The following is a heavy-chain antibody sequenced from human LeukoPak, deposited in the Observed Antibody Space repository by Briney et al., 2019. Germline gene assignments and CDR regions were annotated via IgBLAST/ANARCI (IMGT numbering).Heavy chain of an antibody. Sequence: PSETLSLTCTVSGGSISSSSYYWVWIRQPPGTALEWIGKIYYSGSPYYNPSLKSRVTISVNTSKNQFPLKLTSVTAAHTAVYYCARAIHWRGSSCYSHNWFDPWGQGTLVTVSS. CDR3: ARAIHWRGSSCYSHNWFDP. V-gene: IGHV4-39*06. J-gene: IGHJ5*02. D-gene: IGHD2-2*02. CDR1: GGSISSSSYY. CDR2: IYYSGSP.